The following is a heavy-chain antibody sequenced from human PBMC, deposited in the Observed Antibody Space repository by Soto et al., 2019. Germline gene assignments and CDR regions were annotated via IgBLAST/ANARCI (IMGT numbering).Heavy chain of an antibody. D-gene: IGHD3-10*01. CDR1: ESTFRSFG. J-gene: IGHJ5*02. V-gene: IGHV3-30*03. Sequence: GGSLRLSCVASESTFRSFGMHWVRQAPGKGLEWVSAISYDGGTKYYADSVKGRFTISRDISKNTLYLQVNSLRGDDTAVYYCARDCIPGSGSNWAATRFDPWGQGTLVTVSS. CDR3: ARDCIPGSGSNWAATRFDP. CDR2: ISYDGGTK.